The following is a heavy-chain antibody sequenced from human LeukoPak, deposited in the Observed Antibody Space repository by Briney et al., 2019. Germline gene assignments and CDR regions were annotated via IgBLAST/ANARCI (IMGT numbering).Heavy chain of an antibody. CDR1: GGSISSSSYY. D-gene: IGHD3-22*01. CDR3: ARRYYYDSSGYLSPRFDP. Sequence: SETLSLTCTVSGGSISSSSYYWGWIRQPPGKGLEWIGSIYYSGSTYYNPSLKSRVTISVDTSKSQFFLKLSSVTAADTAVYYCARRYYYDSSGYLSPRFDPWGQGTLVTVSS. J-gene: IGHJ5*02. CDR2: IYYSGST. V-gene: IGHV4-39*01.